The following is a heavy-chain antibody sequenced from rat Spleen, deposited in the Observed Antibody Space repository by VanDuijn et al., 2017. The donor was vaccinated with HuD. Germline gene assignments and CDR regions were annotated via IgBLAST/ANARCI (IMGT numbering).Heavy chain of an antibody. CDR2: ISTGGGNT. Sequence: EVQLVESGGGLVQPGRSLKLSCVASGFTFNNYWMTWIRQAPGKGLEWIASISTGGGNTYYRDSVKGRFTISRDNAKSSLYLQMDSLRSEDTATYYCARTKGTGGMDYWSQGVMVTVSS. CDR3: ARTKGTGGMDY. D-gene: IGHD5-1*01. CDR1: GFTFNNYW. V-gene: IGHV5-31*01. J-gene: IGHJ2*01.